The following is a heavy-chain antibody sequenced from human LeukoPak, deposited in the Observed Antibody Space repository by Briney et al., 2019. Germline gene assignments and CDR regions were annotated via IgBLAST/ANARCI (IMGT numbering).Heavy chain of an antibody. CDR3: ARGGNCGGDCYSSWFDP. D-gene: IGHD2-21*02. CDR2: IIPIFGTA. J-gene: IGHJ5*02. Sequence: ASVKVSCKASGYTFTSYVINWVRQAPGQGLEWMGGIIPIFGTANYAQKFQGRVTITADESTSTAYMELSSLRSEDTAVYYCARGGNCGGDCYSSWFDPWGQGTLVTVSS. V-gene: IGHV1-69*13. CDR1: GYTFTSYV.